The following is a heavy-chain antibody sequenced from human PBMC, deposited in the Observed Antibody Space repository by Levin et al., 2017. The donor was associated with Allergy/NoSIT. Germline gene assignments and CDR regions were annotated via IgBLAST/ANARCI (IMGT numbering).Heavy chain of an antibody. J-gene: IGHJ4*02. V-gene: IGHV3-21*01. CDR2: ISSSSSYI. D-gene: IGHD4-23*01. Sequence: GGSLRLSCAASGFTFSSYSMNWVRQAPGKGLEWVSSISSSSSYIYYADSVKGRFTISRDNAKNSLYLQMNSLRAEDTAVYYCARDGHYGGNSVDYWGQGTLVTVSS. CDR3: ARDGHYGGNSVDY. CDR1: GFTFSSYS.